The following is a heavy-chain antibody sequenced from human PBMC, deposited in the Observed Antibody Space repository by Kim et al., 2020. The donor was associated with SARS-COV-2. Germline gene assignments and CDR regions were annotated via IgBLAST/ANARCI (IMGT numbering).Heavy chain of an antibody. Sequence: GRSLRLSCAASGFTFSSYAMHWVRQAPGKGLEWVAVISYDGSNKYYADSVKGRFTISRDNSKNTLYLQMNSLRAEDTAVYYCAREDGIAVAGKHNSPTTYYYYGMDVWGQGATVTVSS. V-gene: IGHV3-30*04. CDR2: ISYDGSNK. CDR1: GFTFSSYA. J-gene: IGHJ6*02. D-gene: IGHD6-19*01. CDR3: AREDGIAVAGKHNSPTTYYYYGMDV.